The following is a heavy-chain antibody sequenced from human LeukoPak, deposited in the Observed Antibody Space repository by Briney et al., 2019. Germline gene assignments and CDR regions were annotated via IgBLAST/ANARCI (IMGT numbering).Heavy chain of an antibody. CDR1: GSTFSSYC. J-gene: IGHJ6*03. CDR3: AIFTSGWYQYYYYYYMDV. D-gene: IGHD6-19*01. V-gene: IGHV3-7*01. CDR2: IMEDGTER. Sequence: GGSLRLSCAASGSTFSSYCMSWVRQAPGKGLEWVATIMEDGTERYYVDSVKGRFSISRDNAKNSLYLQMNSLRAEDTAVYYCAIFTSGWYQYYYYYYMDVWGKGPRSPSP.